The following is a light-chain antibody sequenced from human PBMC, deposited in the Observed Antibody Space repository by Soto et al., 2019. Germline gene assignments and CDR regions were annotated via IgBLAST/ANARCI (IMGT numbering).Light chain of an antibody. CDR2: DAS. CDR1: RNIKTS. Sequence: DIQMTQSPSSVSASVGDRVTITCRASRNIKTSLAWYQQRPGKGPELLIYDASTLQSGVPSRISGSGSGTEFTLTIKRLQPEDFGTFYCQQISSFPPPFGGGTKVAI. CDR3: QQISSFPPP. J-gene: IGKJ4*01. V-gene: IGKV1-12*01.